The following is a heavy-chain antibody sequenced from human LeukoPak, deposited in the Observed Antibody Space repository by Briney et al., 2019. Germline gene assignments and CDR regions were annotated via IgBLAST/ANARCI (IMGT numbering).Heavy chain of an antibody. D-gene: IGHD1-26*01. Sequence: GGSLRLSCAASGFTFSSYSMNWVRQAPGKGLEWVSYISSSSSSTIYYADSVKGRFTISRDNAKNSLYLQMNSLRDEGTAVYYCARGSGSYYDYWGQGTLVTVSS. CDR1: GFTFSSYS. V-gene: IGHV3-48*02. CDR2: ISSSSSSTI. J-gene: IGHJ4*02. CDR3: ARGSGSYYDY.